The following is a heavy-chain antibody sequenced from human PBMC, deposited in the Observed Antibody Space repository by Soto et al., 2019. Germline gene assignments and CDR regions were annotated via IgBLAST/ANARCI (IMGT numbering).Heavy chain of an antibody. Sequence: QVQLQESGPGLVKPSETLSLTCTVSGGSSSSYYWSWIRQPPGKGLEWIGYIYYSGSTNYNPSLKSRVTISVDTSKNKFSLKLSSVTAADTAVYYCARGTDQGYYFDYWGQGTLVTVSS. D-gene: IGHD2-2*01. CDR2: IYYSGST. V-gene: IGHV4-59*01. J-gene: IGHJ4*02. CDR3: ARGTDQGYYFDY. CDR1: GGSSSSYY.